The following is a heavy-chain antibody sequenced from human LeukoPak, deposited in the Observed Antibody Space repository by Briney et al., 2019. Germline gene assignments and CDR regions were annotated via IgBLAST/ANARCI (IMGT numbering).Heavy chain of an antibody. CDR1: GGTFSSYA. CDR2: IIPIFGTA. V-gene: IGHV1-69*13. CDR3: RWELRGGFDY. J-gene: IGHJ4*02. D-gene: IGHD1-26*01. Sequence: ASVKVSCKASGGTFSSYAISWVRQAPGQGLEWMGGIIPIFGTANYAQKFQGRVTITADESTNTAYMELSSLRSEDTAVYYCRWELRGGFDYWGQGTLVTVSS.